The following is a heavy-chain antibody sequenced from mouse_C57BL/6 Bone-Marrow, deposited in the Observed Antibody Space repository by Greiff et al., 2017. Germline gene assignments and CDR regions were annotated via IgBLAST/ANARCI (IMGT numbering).Heavy chain of an antibody. CDR2: IWSDGST. CDR1: GFSLTSYG. CDR3: ARHHYGSSYYAMDY. V-gene: IGHV2-6-1*01. J-gene: IGHJ4*01. Sequence: VQLVESGPGLVAPSQSLSITCTVSGFSLTSYGVHWVRQPPGKGLEWLVVIWSDGSTTYNSALKSRLSISKDNSKSQVFLKMNSLQTDDTAIYYCARHHYGSSYYAMDYGGQGTSVTVSS. D-gene: IGHD1-1*01.